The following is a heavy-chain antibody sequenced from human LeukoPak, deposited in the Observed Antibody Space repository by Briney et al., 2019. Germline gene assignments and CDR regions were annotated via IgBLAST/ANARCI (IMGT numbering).Heavy chain of an antibody. CDR2: INPNSGGT. J-gene: IGHJ3*02. CDR3: AREMGKAAGTSGDAFDI. Sequence: GASVKVSCKASGYTFTSYYMHWVRQAPGQGLEWMGWINPNSGGTNYAQKFQGRVTMTRDTSISTAYMELSRLRSDDTAVYYCAREMGKAAGTSGDAFDIWGQGTMVTVSS. D-gene: IGHD6-13*01. V-gene: IGHV1-2*02. CDR1: GYTFTSYY.